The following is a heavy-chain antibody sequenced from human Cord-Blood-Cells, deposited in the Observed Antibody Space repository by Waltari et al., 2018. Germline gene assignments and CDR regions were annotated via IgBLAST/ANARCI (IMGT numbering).Heavy chain of an antibody. CDR1: GYTFTGSY. J-gene: IGHJ3*02. V-gene: IGHV1-2*04. D-gene: IGHD1-1*01. CDR3: ARSVVVLEPDAFDI. CDR2: INPNSGGT. Sequence: QVQLVQSGAEVKKPGASVKVSCKASGYTFTGSYMHWVRQAPGQGLEWMGWINPNSGGTNYAQKFQGWVTMTRDTSISTAYMELSRLRSDDTAVYYCARSVVVLEPDAFDIWGQGTMVTVSS.